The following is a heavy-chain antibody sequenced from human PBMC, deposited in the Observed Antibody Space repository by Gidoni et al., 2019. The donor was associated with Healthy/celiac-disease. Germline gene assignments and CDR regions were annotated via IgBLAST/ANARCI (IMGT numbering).Heavy chain of an antibody. CDR1: GFTFSSYD. CDR2: ISSSGSTI. V-gene: IGHV3-48*03. CDR3: ARDTSLYDFWSGYPDAFDI. D-gene: IGHD3-3*01. J-gene: IGHJ3*02. Sequence: EVQLVESGGGLVQPGGPLRLSCAASGFTFSSYDMNWARQAPGKGLEWVSYISSSGSTIYYADSVKGRFNISRENAKNSVYLQMNSLRAEDTAVYYCARDTSLYDFWSGYPDAFDIWGQGTMVTVSS.